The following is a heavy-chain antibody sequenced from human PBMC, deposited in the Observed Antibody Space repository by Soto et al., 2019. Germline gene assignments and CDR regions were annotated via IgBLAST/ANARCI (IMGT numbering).Heavy chain of an antibody. Sequence: GGSLRLSCAASGFTFSAYVMSWVRQAPGKGLEWVSSITSSGGGTYYADSVKGRFTVSRDNSKNTVYLHMKRRRDEAQAVYYCAKLTAAWGQGTLVTVSS. J-gene: IGHJ4*02. CDR2: ITSSGGGT. D-gene: IGHD6-13*01. CDR1: GFTFSAYV. V-gene: IGHV3-23*01. CDR3: AKLTAA.